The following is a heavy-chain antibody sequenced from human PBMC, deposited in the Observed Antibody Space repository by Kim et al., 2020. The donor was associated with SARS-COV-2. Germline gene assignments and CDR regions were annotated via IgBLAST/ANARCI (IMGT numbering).Heavy chain of an antibody. D-gene: IGHD5-18*01. CDR3: ARDSDVDTAMVSIFDY. V-gene: IGHV3-21*01. CDR2: ISSSSYI. CDR1: GFTFSSYS. Sequence: GGSLRLSCAASGFTFSSYSMNWVRQAPGKGLEWVSSISSSSYIYYADSVKGRFTISRDNAKNSLYLQMNSLRAEDTAVYYCARDSDVDTAMVSIFDYWGQGTLVTVSS. J-gene: IGHJ4*02.